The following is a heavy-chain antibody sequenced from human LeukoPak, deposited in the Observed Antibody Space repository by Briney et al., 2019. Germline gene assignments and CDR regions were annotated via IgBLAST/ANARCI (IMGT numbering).Heavy chain of an antibody. J-gene: IGHJ5*02. V-gene: IGHV4-30-4*01. CDR3: ARWQYDTAAGWFDP. CDR1: GGSISSGDYS. D-gene: IGHD3-22*01. Sequence: SQTLSLTCTVSGGSISSGDYSWSWIRQPPGKGLEWIGYIYYSGSTYYNPSLKSRVTISVDTSKNQFSLKLSSVTAADTAVYYCARWQYDTAAGWFDPWGQGTLVTVSS. CDR2: IYYSGST.